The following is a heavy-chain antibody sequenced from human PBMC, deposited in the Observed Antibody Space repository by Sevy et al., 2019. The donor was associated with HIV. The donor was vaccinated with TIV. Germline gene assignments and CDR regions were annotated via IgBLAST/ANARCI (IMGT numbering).Heavy chain of an antibody. V-gene: IGHV3-23*01. CDR3: ATDRISDWFFDS. D-gene: IGHD3-9*01. CDR1: GFTFTDYV. J-gene: IGHJ4*02. Sequence: GGSLRLSCTASGFTFTDYVMNWVRQAPGRGLEWVSAIGGSGGSTHYADSVKGRSTISRDNSKNTLYLQMNGPGAEDTAGYYGATDRISDWFFDSWGQGTLVTVSS. CDR2: IGGSGGST.